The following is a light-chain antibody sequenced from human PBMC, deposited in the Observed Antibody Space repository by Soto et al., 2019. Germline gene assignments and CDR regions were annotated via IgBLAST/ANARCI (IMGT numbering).Light chain of an antibody. V-gene: IGLV1-40*01. Sequence: QAVVTQPPSVSGAXXXRVTXXCTGRSSNIGASFDVHWYRHLPGTAPKLLIYDNTNRPSGVPDRFSGSKSGTSASLAITGLQADDEADYYCQSFDSSLNISIFGGGTKVTVL. CDR1: SSNIGASFD. CDR2: DNT. J-gene: IGLJ2*01. CDR3: QSFDSSLNISI.